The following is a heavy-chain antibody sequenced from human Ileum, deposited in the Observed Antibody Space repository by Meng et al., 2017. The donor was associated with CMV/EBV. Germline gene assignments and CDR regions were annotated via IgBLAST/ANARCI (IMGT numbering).Heavy chain of an antibody. J-gene: IGHJ4*02. V-gene: IGHV1-18*04. CDR3: ARHGYYSTGWSF. D-gene: IGHD6-19*01. CDR1: GYVFANDL. Sequence: QVHVVQSGPEVRKPGASIKVSCKTSGYVFANDLISWVRQAPGQGLECMGWVNPNNGDTKYAQKFQGRVAMTTDTSTSTAYMELRSLTSDDTAVYYCARHGYYSTGWSFWGQGTLVTVSS. CDR2: VNPNNGDT.